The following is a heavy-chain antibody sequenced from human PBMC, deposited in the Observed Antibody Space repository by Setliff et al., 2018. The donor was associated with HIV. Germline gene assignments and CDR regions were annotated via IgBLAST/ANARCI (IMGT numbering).Heavy chain of an antibody. CDR3: ARQGKVGSGSYDYYYYMDV. CDR1: GFTFSDYW. Sequence: PGGSLRLSCAASGFTFSDYWMHWVRQAPGKGLVWVSRITGDGSSTRYADSVNGRFTISRDNAKNTMYLEMNSLRAEDTAVYYCARQGKVGSGSYDYYYYMDVWGKGTTVTVSS. J-gene: IGHJ6*03. CDR2: ITGDGSST. D-gene: IGHD3-10*01. V-gene: IGHV3-74*01.